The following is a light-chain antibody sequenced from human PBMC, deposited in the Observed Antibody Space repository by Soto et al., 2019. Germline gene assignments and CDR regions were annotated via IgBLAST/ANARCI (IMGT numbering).Light chain of an antibody. CDR2: DVS. J-gene: IGLJ3*02. V-gene: IGLV2-11*01. CDR1: TSDVGAYNY. CDR3: GSYAGGYSWV. Sequence: QSALTQPRSVSGSPGQSVTISCTGTTSDVGAYNYVSWYQHHPGKAPKVMIYDVSERPSGVPDRFSGSKSDNKASLTISGLQAEDEADYFCGSYAGGYSWVFGGGTKLTVL.